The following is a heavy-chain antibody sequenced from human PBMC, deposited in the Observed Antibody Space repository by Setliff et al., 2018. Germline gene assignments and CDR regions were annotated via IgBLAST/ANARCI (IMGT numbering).Heavy chain of an antibody. Sequence: SETLSLTCTVSGGSISPYFWSWIRQPPGKGLEWIGYIYHNGNTNFNPSLKTRVTMSVDPSKNQFALNLRSVTAADTAVYYCVRDRTAYSYGLDVWAQGTTVTSP. CDR1: GGSISPYF. D-gene: IGHD5-18*01. V-gene: IGHV4-59*01. CDR2: IYHNGNT. CDR3: VRDRTAYSYGLDV. J-gene: IGHJ6*02.